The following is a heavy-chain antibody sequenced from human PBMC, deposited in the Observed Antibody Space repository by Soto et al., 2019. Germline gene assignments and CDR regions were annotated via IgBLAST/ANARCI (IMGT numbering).Heavy chain of an antibody. CDR2: IYWDDDK. Sequence: SGPTLVNPTQTLTLTCTFSGFSLSTSGVGVGWIRKPPGLALEWFALIYWDDDKRYSPSLKSRLTITKDTSKNQVVLTMTNMDPVDTATYYCAHRGPGSGWRIYYFDYWGQGTLVTVSS. V-gene: IGHV2-5*02. J-gene: IGHJ4*02. CDR3: AHRGPGSGWRIYYFDY. CDR1: GFSLSTSGVG. D-gene: IGHD6-19*01.